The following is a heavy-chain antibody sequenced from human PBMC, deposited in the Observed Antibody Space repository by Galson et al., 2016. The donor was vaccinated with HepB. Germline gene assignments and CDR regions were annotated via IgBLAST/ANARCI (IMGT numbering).Heavy chain of an antibody. J-gene: IGHJ2*01. Sequence: SLRLSCAASGFTFSSYGMHWVRQAPGKGLEWVAIISYDGSNKYYADSVKGRFTISRDNSKNTLYLEMNSLRTEDTALYYCARWLGSFRMGNFDLWGRGTLVTVSA. CDR1: GFTFSSYG. CDR2: ISYDGSNK. CDR3: ARWLGSFRMGNFDL. D-gene: IGHD1-26*01. V-gene: IGHV3-30*03.